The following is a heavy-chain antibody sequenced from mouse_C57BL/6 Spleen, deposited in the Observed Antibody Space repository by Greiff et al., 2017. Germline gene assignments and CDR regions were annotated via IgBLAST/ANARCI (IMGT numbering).Heavy chain of an antibody. CDR2: IDPETGGT. CDR3: TYYDGYSFDY. D-gene: IGHD2-3*01. V-gene: IGHV1-15*01. CDR1: GYTFTDYE. J-gene: IGHJ2*01. Sequence: QVQLKESGAELVRPGASVTLSCKASGYTFTDYEMHWVKQTPVHGLEWIGAIDPETGGTAYNQKFKGKAILTADKSSSTAYMELRSLTSEDSAVYYCTYYDGYSFDYWGQGTTLTVSS.